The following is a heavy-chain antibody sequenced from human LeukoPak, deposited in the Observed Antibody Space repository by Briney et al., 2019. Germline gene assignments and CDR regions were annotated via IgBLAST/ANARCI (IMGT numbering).Heavy chain of an antibody. J-gene: IGHJ2*01. CDR2: IYSGGST. CDR1: GFTVSSDY. CDR3: ARDFRERYFDL. D-gene: IGHD3-10*01. V-gene: IGHV3-53*01. Sequence: PGGFLRLSCAASGFTVSSDYMSWVRQAPGKGLEWVSVIYSGGSTYYADSVKGRFTISRDNSKNTLYLQMNSLRAEDTAVYYCARDFRERYFDLWGRGTLVTVSS.